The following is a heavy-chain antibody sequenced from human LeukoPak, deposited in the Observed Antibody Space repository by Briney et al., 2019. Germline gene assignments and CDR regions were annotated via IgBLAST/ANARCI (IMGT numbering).Heavy chain of an antibody. V-gene: IGHV4-59*08. D-gene: IGHD1-26*01. CDR2: IYYSGST. CDR1: GGSISSYY. CDR3: ASVGGSSTDY. Sequence: SETLSLTCTVSGGSISSYYWSWIRQPPGKGLEWIGYIYYSGSTDYNPSLKSRVTISVDTSKNQFSLKLSSVTAADTAVYYCASVGGSSTDYWGQGTLVTVSS. J-gene: IGHJ4*02.